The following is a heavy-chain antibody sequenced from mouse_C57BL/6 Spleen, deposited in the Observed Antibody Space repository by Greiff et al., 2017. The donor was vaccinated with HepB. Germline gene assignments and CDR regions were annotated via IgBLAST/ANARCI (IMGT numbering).Heavy chain of an antibody. J-gene: IGHJ2*01. CDR3: ARCGDDYFDY. Sequence: QVQLQQSGPELVKPGASVKISCKASGYAFSSSWMNWVKQRPGKGLEWIGRIYPGDGDTNYNGKFKGKATLTADKSSSTAYMQLSSLTSEDSAVYFCARCGDDYFDYWGQGTTLTVSS. CDR1: GYAFSSSW. CDR2: IYPGDGDT. V-gene: IGHV1-82*01. D-gene: IGHD3-3*01.